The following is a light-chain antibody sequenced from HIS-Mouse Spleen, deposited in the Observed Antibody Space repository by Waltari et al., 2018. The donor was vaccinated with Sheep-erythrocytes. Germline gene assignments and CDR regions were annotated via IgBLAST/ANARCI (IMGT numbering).Light chain of an antibody. CDR1: QGISSY. V-gene: IGKV1-9*01. CDR2: AAS. Sequence: DIQLNQSPSFLSASVGDRVPITCRASQGISSYLAWYQQKPGKAPKLLIYAASTLQSGVPSRFSGSGSGTEFTLTISSLQPEDFATYYCQQLNSYPHTFGQGTKLEIK. CDR3: QQLNSYPHT. J-gene: IGKJ2*01.